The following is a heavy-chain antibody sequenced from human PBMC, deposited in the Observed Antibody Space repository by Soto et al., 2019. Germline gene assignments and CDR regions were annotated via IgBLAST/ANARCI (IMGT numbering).Heavy chain of an antibody. V-gene: IGHV3-23*01. CDR2: VSGSGGST. CDR1: GFIFSSYA. J-gene: IGHJ4*02. CDR3: AKLTVVPGASSNFDY. D-gene: IGHD2-2*01. Sequence: VSLRLSCAASGFIFSSYAMSWVRQSPGKGLEWVSTVSGSGGSTYYADSVKGRFTISRDNSQNTLYLQMNSLRADDTAVYYCAKLTVVPGASSNFDYWGQGTLVTVSS.